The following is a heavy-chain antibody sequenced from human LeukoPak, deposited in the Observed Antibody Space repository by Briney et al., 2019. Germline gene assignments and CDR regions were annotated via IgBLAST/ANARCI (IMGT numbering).Heavy chain of an antibody. V-gene: IGHV3-23*01. D-gene: IGHD3-16*01. CDR2: ISGSGGGK. CDR3: AKDNADYPIYYFDS. Sequence: GSLRLSCAAPGFTFSTYAMNWVRQAPGKGLEWVSGISGSGGGKFYADSVKGRFTISRDKSKSTLYLQMNSLKAEDAAVYYCAKDNADYPIYYFDSWGQGTLVTVSS. J-gene: IGHJ4*02. CDR1: GFTFSTYA.